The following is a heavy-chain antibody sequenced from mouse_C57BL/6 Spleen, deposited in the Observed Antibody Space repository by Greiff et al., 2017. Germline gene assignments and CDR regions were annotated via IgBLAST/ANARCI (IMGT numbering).Heavy chain of an antibody. J-gene: IGHJ3*01. V-gene: IGHV7-3*01. D-gene: IGHD1-1*01. CDR3: ARGYGSSYPPFAY. Sequence: EVMLVESGGGLVQPGGSLSLSCAASGFTFTDYYMSWVRQPPGKALEWLGFIRNKANGYTTEYSASVKGRFTISRDNSQSILYLQMNALRAEDSATYYCARGYGSSYPPFAYWGQGTLVTVSA. CDR2: IRNKANGYTT. CDR1: GFTFTDYY.